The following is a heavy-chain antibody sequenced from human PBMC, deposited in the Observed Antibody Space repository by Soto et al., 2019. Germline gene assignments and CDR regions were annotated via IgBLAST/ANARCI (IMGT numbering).Heavy chain of an antibody. V-gene: IGHV4-34*01. J-gene: IGHJ5*02. CDR1: GASLSVYY. CDR3: ARGEGDCTSTSCFTGWFDH. Sequence: SETLSLTCAVYGASLSVYYWAWIRQPPGKGLEWIGEINHSGVTNYNPSLKSRVTISVDTSERQFSLKLSSVIAADTAVYYCARGEGDCTSTSCFTGWFDHWGQGTRVTVSS. D-gene: IGHD2-2*02. CDR2: INHSGVT.